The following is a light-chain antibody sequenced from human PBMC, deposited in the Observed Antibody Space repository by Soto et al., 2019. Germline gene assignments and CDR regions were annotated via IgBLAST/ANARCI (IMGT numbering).Light chain of an antibody. CDR1: QSLAFRDGNIY. CDR3: AEAALLRQA. CDR2: KTS. V-gene: IGKV2-24*01. J-gene: IGKJ1*01. Sequence: DIVLTQTPLSLVVTLGQPASISCKSSQSLAFRDGNIYLNWLQQRPGQPPRLLIYKTSNRFSGVPDRFSGSGAGTELTLKISKVEAEDVGVYYCAEAALLRQAFGQGTKVEIK.